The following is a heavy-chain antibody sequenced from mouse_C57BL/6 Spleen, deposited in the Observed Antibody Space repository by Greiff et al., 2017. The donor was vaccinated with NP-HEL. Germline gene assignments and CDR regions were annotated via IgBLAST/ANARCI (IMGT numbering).Heavy chain of an antibody. V-gene: IGHV1-55*01. D-gene: IGHD2-2*01. J-gene: IGHJ1*03. Sequence: QVQLKQPGAELVKPGASVKMSCKASGYTFTSYWITWVKQRPGQGLEWIGDIYPGSGSTNYIEKFKSKATLTVDTSSSTAYMQLSSLTSEDSAVYYCARTMVTTDWYFDVWGTGTTVTVSS. CDR3: ARTMVTTDWYFDV. CDR1: GYTFTSYW. CDR2: IYPGSGST.